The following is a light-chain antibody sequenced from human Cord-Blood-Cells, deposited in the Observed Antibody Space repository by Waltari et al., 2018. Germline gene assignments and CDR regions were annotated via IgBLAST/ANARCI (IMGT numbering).Light chain of an antibody. Sequence: QSALTQPASASGSPGQSITISCTGTSSDVGGDIYVSLYPQHPGKAPKLMIYDVSNRPSGVSNRFSCSKSGNTASLTISGLQAEDEADYYCSSYTSSSTLVFGTGTKVTVL. J-gene: IGLJ1*01. V-gene: IGLV2-14*01. CDR1: SSDVGGDIY. CDR2: DVS. CDR3: SSYTSSSTLV.